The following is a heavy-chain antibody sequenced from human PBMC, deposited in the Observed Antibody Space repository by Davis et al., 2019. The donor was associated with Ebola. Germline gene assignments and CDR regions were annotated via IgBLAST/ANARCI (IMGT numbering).Heavy chain of an antibody. D-gene: IGHD5-24*01. CDR2: IYDAEKS. J-gene: IGHJ4*02. CDR3: ARAPRGMATINDY. CDR1: GASISAGNYY. Sequence: SETLSLTCSVSGASISAGNYYWGWIRQSPGIGLEWIAAIYDAEKSYYNPSLKSRVTLSVDTAKNQFSLKLSSVTAADTAVYYCARAPRGMATINDYWGQGTLVTVSS. V-gene: IGHV4-39*07.